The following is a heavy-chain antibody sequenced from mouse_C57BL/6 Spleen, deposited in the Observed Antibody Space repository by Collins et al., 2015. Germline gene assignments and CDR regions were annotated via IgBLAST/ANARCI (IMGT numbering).Heavy chain of an antibody. CDR3: ASFYDYDGWFAY. CDR2: INTETGEP. J-gene: IGHJ3*01. Sequence: QIQLVQSGPELKKPGETVKISCKASGYTFTDYSMHWVKQAPGKGLKWMGWINTETGEPTYADDFKGRFAFSLETSASTAYLQINNLKNEDTATYFCASFYDYDGWFAYWGQGTLSLSLQ. V-gene: IGHV9-2-1*01. D-gene: IGHD2-4*01. CDR1: GYTFTDYS.